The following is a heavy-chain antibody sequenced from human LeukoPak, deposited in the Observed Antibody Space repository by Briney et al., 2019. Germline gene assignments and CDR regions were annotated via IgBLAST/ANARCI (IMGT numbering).Heavy chain of an antibody. CDR2: ISGSGGST. CDR1: GYTFSSYA. D-gene: IGHD2-8*01. CDR3: ARMVYATGPFDY. J-gene: IGHJ4*02. Sequence: GGSLRLSCAASGYTFSSYAMSWVRQAPGKGLEWVSAISGSGGSTYYADSVKGRFTISRDNSKNTLYLQMNSLRAEDTAVYYCARMVYATGPFDYWGQGTLVTVSS. V-gene: IGHV3-23*01.